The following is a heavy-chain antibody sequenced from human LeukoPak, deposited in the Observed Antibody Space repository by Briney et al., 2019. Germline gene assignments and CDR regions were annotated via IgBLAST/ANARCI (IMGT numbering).Heavy chain of an antibody. J-gene: IGHJ4*02. V-gene: IGHV1-2*02. CDR1: GYAFTGYY. Sequence: DSVKVSCKASGYAFTGYYMHWVRQAPGQGLEWMGWINPNSGGTNYAQKFQGRVTMTRDTSISTAYMELSRLRSDDTAVYYCARERSITMIVVAIQGLDYRGQGTLVTVSS. CDR2: INPNSGGT. D-gene: IGHD3-22*01. CDR3: ARERSITMIVVAIQGLDY.